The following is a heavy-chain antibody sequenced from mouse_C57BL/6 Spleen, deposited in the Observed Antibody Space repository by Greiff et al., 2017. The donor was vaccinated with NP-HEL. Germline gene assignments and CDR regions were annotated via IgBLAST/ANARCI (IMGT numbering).Heavy chain of an antibody. CDR2: INYDGSST. D-gene: IGHD1-1*01. Sequence: EVKLMESEGGLVQPGSSMKLSCTASGFTFSDYYMAWVRQVPEKGLEWVANINYDGSSTYYLDSLKSRFIISRDNAKNILYLQMSSLKSEDTATYYCARAPEGSSYAMDYWGQGTSVTVSS. CDR1: GFTFSDYY. CDR3: ARAPEGSSYAMDY. V-gene: IGHV5-16*01. J-gene: IGHJ4*01.